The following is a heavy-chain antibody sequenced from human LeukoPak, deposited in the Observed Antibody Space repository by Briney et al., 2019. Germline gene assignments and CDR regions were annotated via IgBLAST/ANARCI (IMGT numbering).Heavy chain of an antibody. J-gene: IGHJ5*02. CDR2: IYYSGST. D-gene: IGHD3-16*01. Sequence: SETLSLTCTVSGGPISSSSYYWGWIRQPPGKGLEWIGSIYYSGSTYYNPSLKSRVTISVDTSKNQFSLKLSSVTAADTAVYYCARRSGTLLSPWGQGTLVTVSS. CDR1: GGPISSSSYY. CDR3: ARRSGTLLSP. V-gene: IGHV4-39*01.